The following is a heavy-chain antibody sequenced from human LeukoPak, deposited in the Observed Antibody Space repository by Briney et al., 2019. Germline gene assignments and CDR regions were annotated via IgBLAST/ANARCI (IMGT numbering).Heavy chain of an antibody. CDR3: ATRVTYGDYYQIFDY. CDR2: INPNSGGT. D-gene: IGHD4-17*01. V-gene: IGHV1-2*02. CDR1: GYTFTGYF. J-gene: IGHJ4*02. Sequence: GASVKVSCKASGYTFTGYFLHWVRRAPGQGFEWMGWINPNSGGTYYTQRFQGRVTMTRDTSISTAYMELSSLRSDDTAVYYCATRVTYGDYYQIFDYWGQGTLVTVSS.